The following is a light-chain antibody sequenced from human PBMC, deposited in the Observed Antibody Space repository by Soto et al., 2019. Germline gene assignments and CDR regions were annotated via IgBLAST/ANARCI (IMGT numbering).Light chain of an antibody. CDR3: QQYYTFPLT. CDR2: DAS. CDR1: QSISRR. Sequence: DIQMTQSPSTLSTSVGDRVTITCRASQSISRRLAWYQQKPGKAPEFLIYDASTLESGVPSRFSGSGSGTEFTLTISSQQPDDSATYFCQQYYTFPLTFGGGTKVEIK. J-gene: IGKJ4*01. V-gene: IGKV1-5*01.